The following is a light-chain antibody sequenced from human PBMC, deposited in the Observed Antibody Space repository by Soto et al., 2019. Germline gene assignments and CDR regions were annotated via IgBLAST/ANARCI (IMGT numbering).Light chain of an antibody. CDR2: EVS. V-gene: IGLV2-8*01. J-gene: IGLJ2*01. CDR3: TSYAGSNNYVV. Sequence: QSVLTQPPSASGSPGQSVTISCTGTSSDVGGYNYVSWYQQHPAKAPKLMIYEVSKRPSGVPDRFSGSKSGNTASLTVSGLQAEDDADYFCTSYAGSNNYVVFGGGTKVTVL. CDR1: SSDVGGYNY.